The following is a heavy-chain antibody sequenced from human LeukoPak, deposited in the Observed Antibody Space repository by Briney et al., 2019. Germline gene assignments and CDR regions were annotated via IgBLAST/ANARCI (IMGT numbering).Heavy chain of an antibody. Sequence: GGSLRLSCTASGFTFGDYAMSWFRQAPGKGLEWVGFIRSKAYGGTTEYAASVKGRFTISRDDSKSIAYLQMNSLKTEDTAVYYCTRTPGYSSGWYGYWGQGTLVTVSS. CDR2: IRSKAYGGTT. J-gene: IGHJ4*02. D-gene: IGHD6-19*01. CDR3: TRTPGYSSGWYGY. V-gene: IGHV3-49*03. CDR1: GFTFGDYA.